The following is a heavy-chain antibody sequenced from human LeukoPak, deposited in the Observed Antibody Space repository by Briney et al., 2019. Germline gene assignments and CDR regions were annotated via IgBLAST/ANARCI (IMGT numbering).Heavy chain of an antibody. D-gene: IGHD6-13*01. J-gene: IGHJ4*02. CDR1: GFTFSRSA. CDR2: ISSSGNT. V-gene: IGHV3-23*01. CDR3: VKGRISEDGLDF. Sequence: GGSLRLSCAASGFTFSRSAMTWVRQTPGKGLDWVSSISSSGNTYYADSVKGRLTISRDNSKNMLYLQMNSLRAEDTAVYYCVKGRISEDGLDFWGQGTLVTVSS.